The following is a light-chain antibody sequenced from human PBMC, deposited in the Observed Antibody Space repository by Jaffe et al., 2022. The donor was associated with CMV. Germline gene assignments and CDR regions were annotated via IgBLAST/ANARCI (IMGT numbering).Light chain of an antibody. J-gene: IGKJ1*01. CDR2: GAS. V-gene: IGKV3-15*01. CDR3: QQYNYWPRT. Sequence: EIVMTQSPATLSVSPGERATLSCRASQSLSSNLAWYQHKPGQAPRLLIYGASTRATGIAARFSGSGSGTEFTLTISSLQSEDFAVYYCQQYNYWPRTFGQGTKVEIK. CDR1: QSLSSN.